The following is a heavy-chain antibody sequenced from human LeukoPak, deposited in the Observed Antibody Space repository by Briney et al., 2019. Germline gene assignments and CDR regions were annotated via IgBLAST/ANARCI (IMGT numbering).Heavy chain of an antibody. D-gene: IGHD1-26*01. CDR2: FDPEDGET. V-gene: IGHV1-24*01. Sequence: ASVKVSCKVSGYTLTELSMHWVRQAPGKGLEWMGGFDPEDGETIYAQKFRGRVTMTEDTSTDTAYMELSSLRSEDTAVYYCARDKPEAPQGGSDYWGQGTLVTVSS. CDR3: ARDKPEAPQGGSDY. J-gene: IGHJ4*02. CDR1: GYTLTELS.